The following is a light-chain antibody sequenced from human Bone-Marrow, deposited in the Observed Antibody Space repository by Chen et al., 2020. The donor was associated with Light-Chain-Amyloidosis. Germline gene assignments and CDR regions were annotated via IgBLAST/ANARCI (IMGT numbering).Light chain of an antibody. Sequence: DIQMTQSPSTLSASVGDRVTITCRASQNIDTYLAWYQHKPGKAPKLLIYQASSLESGVPLRFSGSVSGTEFTLTISSLQPDEFAAYFCQEFKSHDMCNFGQGTKLEIK. CDR3: QEFKSHDMCN. CDR2: QAS. CDR1: QNIDTY. V-gene: IGKV1-5*03. J-gene: IGKJ2*04.